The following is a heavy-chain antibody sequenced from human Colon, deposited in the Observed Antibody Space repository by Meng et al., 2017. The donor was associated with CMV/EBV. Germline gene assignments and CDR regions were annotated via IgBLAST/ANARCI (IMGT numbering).Heavy chain of an antibody. V-gene: IGHV1-18*01. Sequence: QVVLEHSRADGKRPGDYMKVSCKAFCYTFTHYGISWVRQAPGEGLEWMGWISAYTGDTYYAQKFQGRVTMTTDTSTSTAYMELRSLRSDDTAVYYCVRESQSGSYIYLQHWGQGTLVTVSS. CDR2: ISAYTGDT. CDR1: CYTFTHYG. D-gene: IGHD1-26*01. CDR3: VRESQSGSYIYLQH. J-gene: IGHJ1*01.